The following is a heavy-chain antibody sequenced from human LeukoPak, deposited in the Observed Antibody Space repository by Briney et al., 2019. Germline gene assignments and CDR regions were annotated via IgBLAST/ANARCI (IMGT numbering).Heavy chain of an antibody. J-gene: IGHJ4*02. CDR3: ARDHYDILTGYYFPIPDY. D-gene: IGHD3-9*01. CDR2: ISSSSSYT. Sequence: GGSLRLSCAASGFTFSDYYMSWIRQAPGKGLEWVSYISSSSSYTNYADSVKGRFTISRDNAKNSLYLQMNSLRAEDTAVYYCARDHYDILTGYYFPIPDYWGQGTLVTVSS. CDR1: GFTFSDYY. V-gene: IGHV3-11*05.